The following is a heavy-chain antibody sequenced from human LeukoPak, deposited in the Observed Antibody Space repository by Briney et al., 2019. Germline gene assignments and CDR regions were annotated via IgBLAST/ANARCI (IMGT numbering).Heavy chain of an antibody. CDR1: GGSISSSSYY. CDR2: IYTSGST. D-gene: IGHD6-13*01. V-gene: IGHV4-61*02. J-gene: IGHJ5*02. Sequence: SETLSLTCTVSGGSISSSSYYWSWIRQPAGRGLEWIGRIYTSGSTNYNPSLKSRVTMSVDTSKNQFSLKLSSVTAADTAVYYCARETWAAAGVWFDPWGQGTLVTVSS. CDR3: ARETWAAAGVWFDP.